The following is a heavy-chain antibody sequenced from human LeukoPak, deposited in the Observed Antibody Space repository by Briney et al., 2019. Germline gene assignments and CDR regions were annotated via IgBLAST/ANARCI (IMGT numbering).Heavy chain of an antibody. J-gene: IGHJ4*01. V-gene: IGHV4-34*01. CDR2: INHSGST. D-gene: IGHD3-22*01. CDR1: GGSFSDYY. CDR3: ARVQDFEARGYYLGY. Sequence: SETLSLTCAVYGGSFSDYYWNWIRQPPGKGLEWIGEINHSGSTNYNPSLKSRVTMSVDTFKNQFSLTLSSVTAADTAVYYCARVQDFEARGYYLGYWGHGTLVTVSS.